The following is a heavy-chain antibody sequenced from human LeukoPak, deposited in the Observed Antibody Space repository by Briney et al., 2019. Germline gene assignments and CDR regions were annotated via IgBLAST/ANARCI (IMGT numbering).Heavy chain of an antibody. Sequence: SVKVSCKASGYTFTSYYMHWVRQAPGQGLEWMGGIIPIFGTANYAQKFQGRVTITTDESTSTAYMELSSLRSEDTAVYYCAGVHLWVVGGARDLYAFDIWGQGTMVTVSS. CDR1: GYTFTSYY. V-gene: IGHV1-69*05. CDR2: IIPIFGTA. J-gene: IGHJ3*02. D-gene: IGHD3-10*01. CDR3: AGVHLWVVGGARDLYAFDI.